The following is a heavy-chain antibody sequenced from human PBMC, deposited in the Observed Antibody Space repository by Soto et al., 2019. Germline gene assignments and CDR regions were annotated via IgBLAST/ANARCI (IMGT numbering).Heavy chain of an antibody. Sequence: QVQLQESGPGLVKPSQTLSLTCTVSGGSISSGDYYWSWIRQPPGKGLEWSGYSYYSGSTYYNPSLKSRGTIAVDTSKNQFALKLSSVTAADTAVYYCARDQGSSWYNWFDPWGQGTLVTVSS. CDR2: SYYSGST. CDR3: ARDQGSSWYNWFDP. J-gene: IGHJ5*02. CDR1: GGSISSGDYY. D-gene: IGHD6-13*01. V-gene: IGHV4-30-4*01.